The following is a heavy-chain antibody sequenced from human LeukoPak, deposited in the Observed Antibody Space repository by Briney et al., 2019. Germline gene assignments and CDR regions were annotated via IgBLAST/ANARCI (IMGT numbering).Heavy chain of an antibody. V-gene: IGHV1-18*01. CDR1: GYTFTSYG. Sequence: ASVKVSCKASGYTFTSYGISWVRQAPGQGLEWMGWISAYNGNTNYAQKLQGRVTMTTDTSTSAAYMELRSLRSDDTAVYYCARDRGGYYDSSGPPDYWGQGTLDTVSS. J-gene: IGHJ4*02. CDR3: ARDRGGYYDSSGPPDY. CDR2: ISAYNGNT. D-gene: IGHD3-22*01.